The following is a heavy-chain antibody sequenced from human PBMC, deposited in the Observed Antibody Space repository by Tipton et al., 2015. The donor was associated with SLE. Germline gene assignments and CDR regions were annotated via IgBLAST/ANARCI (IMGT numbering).Heavy chain of an antibody. J-gene: IGHJ4*02. V-gene: IGHV3-21*01. Sequence: GSLRLSCAASGFTFSSYSMNWVRQAPGKGLEWVSSISSSSSYIYYADSVKGRFTISRDNAKNSLYLQMNSLRAEDTAVYYCARVEDIVVVPAAIEDYWGQGTLVTVSS. CDR3: ARVEDIVVVPAAIEDY. D-gene: IGHD2-2*02. CDR2: ISSSSSYI. CDR1: GFTFSSYS.